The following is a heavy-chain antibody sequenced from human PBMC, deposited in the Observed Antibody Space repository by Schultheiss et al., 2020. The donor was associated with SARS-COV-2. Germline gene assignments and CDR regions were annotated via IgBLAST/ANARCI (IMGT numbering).Heavy chain of an antibody. V-gene: IGHV4-39*07. CDR1: GGSIRSGESY. D-gene: IGHD2-2*01. J-gene: IGHJ5*02. CDR2: LYYSGNT. CDR3: ASSPLVVPAANWFDP. Sequence: SQTLSLTCTVSGGSIRSGESYWSWIRQPPGKGLEWIGSLYYSGNTYNNPSLKGRVTISVDTSKNQFSLKLSSVTAADTAVYYCASSPLVVPAANWFDPWGQGTLVTVSS.